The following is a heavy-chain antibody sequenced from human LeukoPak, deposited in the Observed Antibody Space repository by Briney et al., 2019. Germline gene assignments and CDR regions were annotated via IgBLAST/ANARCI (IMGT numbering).Heavy chain of an antibody. CDR3: ARTRPRGSSSPMIYYYYGMDV. J-gene: IGHJ6*02. D-gene: IGHD6-13*01. V-gene: IGHV4-34*01. CDR1: GGSFSGYF. Sequence: KPSETLSLTCAVYGGSFSGYFWSWIRQPPGKGLEWIGQINHSGSTNYNPSLKSRVTISVDTSKNQFSLKVSSVTAADTAVYYCARTRPRGSSSPMIYYYYGMDVWGQGTTVTVSS. CDR2: INHSGST.